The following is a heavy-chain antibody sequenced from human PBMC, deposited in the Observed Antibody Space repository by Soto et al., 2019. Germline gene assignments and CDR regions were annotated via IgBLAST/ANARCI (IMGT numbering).Heavy chain of an antibody. CDR1: GFTFSSYP. CDR3: ARVPSMYYYYMDV. D-gene: IGHD2-2*01. J-gene: IGHJ6*03. V-gene: IGHV3-64*01. CDR2: ISSNGGST. Sequence: EVQLVESGGGLVRPGGSLRLSCAASGFTFSSYPMHWVRQAPGKGLEYVSGISSNGGSTYYANSVKGRVTISRDNSKNTLYLQMGSLRAEDMAVYYCARVPSMYYYYMDVWGRGTTVTVSS.